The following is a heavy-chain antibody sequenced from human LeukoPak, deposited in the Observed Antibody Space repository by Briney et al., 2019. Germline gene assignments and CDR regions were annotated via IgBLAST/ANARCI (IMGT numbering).Heavy chain of an antibody. J-gene: IGHJ6*03. Sequence: PSETLSLTCTVSGGSISSSSYYWGWIRQPPGKGLEWIGSIYYSGSTYYNPSLKSRVTISVDTSKNQFSLKLSSVTAADTAVYYCARRVDYYYYMDVWAKGTTVTVSS. CDR3: ARRVDYYYYMDV. CDR2: IYYSGST. CDR1: GGSISSSSYY. D-gene: IGHD2-15*01. V-gene: IGHV4-39*07.